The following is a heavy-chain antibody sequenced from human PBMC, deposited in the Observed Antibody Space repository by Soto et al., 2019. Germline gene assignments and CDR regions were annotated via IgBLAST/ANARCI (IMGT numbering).Heavy chain of an antibody. J-gene: IGHJ3*02. CDR3: ARGDDYSNYIVAFDI. D-gene: IGHD4-4*01. V-gene: IGHV1-69*02. CDR2: TIPLLNIA. CDR1: GGSFSSYS. Sequence: SVKVSCKASGGSFSSYSISWVRQALGQGLEWMGRTIPLLNIANYAQKFQGRVTISADKSTNTAYMELSSLRSDDTAVFYCARGDDYSNYIVAFDIWGQGTMVTVSS.